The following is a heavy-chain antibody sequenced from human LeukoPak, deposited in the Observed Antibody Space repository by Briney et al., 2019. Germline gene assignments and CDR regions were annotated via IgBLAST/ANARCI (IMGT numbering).Heavy chain of an antibody. Sequence: GGSLRLSCAASGFTFSSYSVNWVRQVPGKGLEWVSSISSSSSYIYYADSVKGRFTISRDNAKNSLYLQMNSLRAEDTAVYYCARALGDYDSSGYPLTVLDYWGQGTLVTVSS. CDR2: ISSSSSYI. CDR3: ARALGDYDSSGYPLTVLDY. D-gene: IGHD3-22*01. V-gene: IGHV3-21*01. CDR1: GFTFSSYS. J-gene: IGHJ4*02.